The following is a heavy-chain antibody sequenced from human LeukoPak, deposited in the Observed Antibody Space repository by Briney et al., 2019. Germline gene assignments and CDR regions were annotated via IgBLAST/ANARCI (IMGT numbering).Heavy chain of an antibody. D-gene: IGHD6-13*01. CDR1: GGTFSSYA. J-gene: IGHJ5*02. V-gene: IGHV1-69*04. CDR2: IIPILGIA. Sequence: SVKVSCKASGGTFSSYAISWVRQAPGQGLEWMGRIIPILGIANYAQKFQGRVTITADKSTSTAYMEPSSLRSEDTAVYYCARSPSDIIAAAEFDPWGQGTLVTVSS. CDR3: ARSPSDIIAAAEFDP.